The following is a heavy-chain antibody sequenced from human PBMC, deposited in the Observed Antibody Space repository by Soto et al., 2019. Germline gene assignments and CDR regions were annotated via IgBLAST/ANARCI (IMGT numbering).Heavy chain of an antibody. V-gene: IGHV3-21*01. Sequence: EVQLVESGGGLVKPGGSLRLSCAASGFTFSSYSMNWVRQAPWKGLEWVSSISSSSSYIYYADSVKGRFTISRDNAKNSLYLQMNSLRAEDTAVYYCARDPEYSGYDWDLDYWGQGTLVTVSS. J-gene: IGHJ4*02. CDR1: GFTFSSYS. CDR3: ARDPEYSGYDWDLDY. D-gene: IGHD5-12*01. CDR2: ISSSSSYI.